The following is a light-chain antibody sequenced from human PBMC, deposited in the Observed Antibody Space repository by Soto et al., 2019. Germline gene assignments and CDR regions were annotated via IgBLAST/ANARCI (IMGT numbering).Light chain of an antibody. J-gene: IGKJ1*01. V-gene: IGKV3-11*01. Sequence: EIVLTQSPATLSLSPGERATLSCRASQSVSSYLAWYQQKPGQAPRLLTYDASNRATGIPARFSGSGSGTDFTLTISSLEPEDFAVYYCQQRSNWPTFGQGTKVEIK. CDR2: DAS. CDR1: QSVSSY. CDR3: QQRSNWPT.